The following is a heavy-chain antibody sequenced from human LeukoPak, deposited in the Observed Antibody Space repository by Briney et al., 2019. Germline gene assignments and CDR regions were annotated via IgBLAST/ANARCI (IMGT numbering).Heavy chain of an antibody. CDR2: IYYSGGT. CDR1: GYSISSSNW. V-gene: IGHV4-28*01. J-gene: IGHJ6*03. CDR3: ARTTEAHSWRTRYYDYYMDV. D-gene: IGHD6-13*01. Sequence: SDTLSLTCAVSGYSISSSNWWGWIRQPPGKGLEWIGYIYYSGGTNYNPSLKRRVTISVDTSKNQFSLKLSSVTSADTAVYYCARTTEAHSWRTRYYDYYMDVWGKGTTVTVSS.